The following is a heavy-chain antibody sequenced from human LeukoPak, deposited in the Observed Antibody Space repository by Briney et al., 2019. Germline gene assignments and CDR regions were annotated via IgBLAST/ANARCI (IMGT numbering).Heavy chain of an antibody. Sequence: GGSLRLSCAASGFTFRNYDMSWVRQAPGKGLEWVSYISSGANKMYYAESAKGRFSISRDNAKNSLYLQMNSLRAEDTAVYYCARVWGSSMIETNYIDLWGRGTLVTVSS. D-gene: IGHD3-22*01. J-gene: IGHJ2*01. CDR1: GFTFRNYD. CDR2: ISSGANKM. CDR3: ARVWGSSMIETNYIDL. V-gene: IGHV3-48*03.